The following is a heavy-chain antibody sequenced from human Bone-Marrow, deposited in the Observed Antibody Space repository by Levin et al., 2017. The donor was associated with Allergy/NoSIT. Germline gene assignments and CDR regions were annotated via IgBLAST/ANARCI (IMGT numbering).Heavy chain of an antibody. CDR2: ITYDGNKR. Sequence: HPGGSLRLSCVASGFTFSNYGIHWVRQAPGQGLDWVAVITYDGNKRHYADSVEGRFTISRDNSKNTLYLQMTSLRPEDTAVYYCAKDGSSSPPGYYGMDVWGQGTRVTVSS. D-gene: IGHD6-6*01. CDR3: AKDGSSSPPGYYGMDV. CDR1: GFTFSNYG. V-gene: IGHV3-30*18. J-gene: IGHJ6*02.